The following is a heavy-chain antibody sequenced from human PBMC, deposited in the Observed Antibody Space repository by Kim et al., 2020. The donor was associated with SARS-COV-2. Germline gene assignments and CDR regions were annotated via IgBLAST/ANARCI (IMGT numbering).Heavy chain of an antibody. CDR2: ISYDGTIQ. D-gene: IGHD2-2*01. Sequence: GGSLRLSCAASGLTFRNYGMHWVRQAPGKGLEWVADISYDGTIQYYGDSVEGRFTISRDNSKNTLYLQMNSLRVKDTAVYYCAKGPIAVVPGDKMWFDPWGQGTLLTVSS. J-gene: IGHJ5*01. V-gene: IGHV3-30*18. CDR1: GLTFRNYG. CDR3: AKGPIAVVPGDKMWFDP.